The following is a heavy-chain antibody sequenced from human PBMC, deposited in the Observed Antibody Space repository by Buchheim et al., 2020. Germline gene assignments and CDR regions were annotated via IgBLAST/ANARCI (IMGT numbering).Heavy chain of an antibody. CDR2: ISSSSSYI. V-gene: IGHV3-21*01. Sequence: EVQLVESGGGLVKPGGSLRLSCAASGFTFSSYSMNWVRQAPGKGLEWVSSISSSSSYIYYADSVKGRFTISRDNAKNSLYLQMNSLRAEDTTVYYCARAPIAARLLERDVSYFDYWGQGTL. J-gene: IGHJ4*02. CDR3: ARAPIAARLLERDVSYFDY. CDR1: GFTFSSYS. D-gene: IGHD6-6*01.